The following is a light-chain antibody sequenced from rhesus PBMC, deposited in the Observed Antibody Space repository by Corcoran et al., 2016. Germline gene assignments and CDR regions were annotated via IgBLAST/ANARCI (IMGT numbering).Light chain of an antibody. CDR1: QSLLDSEDGNTY. Sequence: DIVMTQTPLSLPVTPGEPASISCRSSQSLLDSEDGNTYLHWYLQKPGQSPQTLIYGASNRASGVPDRFSGSGSDTEFTLKISRVEAEDVGVYYCKQGIDYPLTFGGGTKVEIK. V-gene: IGKV2S20*01. CDR2: GAS. CDR3: KQGIDYPLT. J-gene: IGKJ4*01.